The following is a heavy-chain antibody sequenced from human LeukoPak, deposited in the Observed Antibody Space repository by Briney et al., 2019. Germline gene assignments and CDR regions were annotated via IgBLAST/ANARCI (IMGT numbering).Heavy chain of an antibody. CDR1: GYNFATYW. Sequence: GESLKISCKGFGYNFATYWIVWVRQMPGKGLEWMGIIYPGDSDTIYSPSFQGQVTISADKSTSTAHLQWSSLKASDTAICYCLRREGNSHYDYWGQGTLVTVSS. V-gene: IGHV5-51*01. CDR3: LRREGNSHYDY. CDR2: IYPGDSDT. D-gene: IGHD4-23*01. J-gene: IGHJ4*02.